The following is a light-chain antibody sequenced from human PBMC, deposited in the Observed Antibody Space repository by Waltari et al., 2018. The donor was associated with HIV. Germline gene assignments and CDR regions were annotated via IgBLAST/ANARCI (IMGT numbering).Light chain of an antibody. CDR2: AIK. V-gene: IGLV1-47*01. J-gene: IGLJ2*01. CDR3: AAWDDSLSGVV. Sequence: QSVLTQPPTASGTHGQGVTISCSRPSTNIGSKYVYWYQHLPVKAPTRLIHAIKQRPSGVPDLFSGSKSGTSASLAISGLRSEDEADYYCAAWDDSLSGVVFGGGTKLTVL. CDR1: STNIGSKY.